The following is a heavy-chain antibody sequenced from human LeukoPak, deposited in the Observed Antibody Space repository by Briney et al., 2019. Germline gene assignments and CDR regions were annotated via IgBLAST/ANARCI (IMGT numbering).Heavy chain of an antibody. J-gene: IGHJ4*02. CDR1: GFTFSSYA. V-gene: IGHV3-23*01. Sequence: GGSLRLSCAASGFTFSSYAMSWVRQAPGKGLEWVSAISGSGGSTYYADSVKGRFTISRDNSKNTLYLQMNSLRAEDTAVYYCANLYHSYGYGLDDYWGQGTLVTVSS. CDR2: ISGSGGST. CDR3: ANLYHSYGYGLDDY. D-gene: IGHD5-18*01.